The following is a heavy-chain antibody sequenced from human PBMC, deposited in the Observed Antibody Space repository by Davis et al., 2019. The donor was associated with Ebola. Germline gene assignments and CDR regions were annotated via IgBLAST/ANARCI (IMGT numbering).Heavy chain of an antibody. J-gene: IGHJ4*02. CDR3: ARDRFLAFDF. CDR1: GFVFSDFS. V-gene: IGHV3-48*02. D-gene: IGHD3/OR15-3a*01. Sequence: PGGSLRLSCAASGFVFSDFSMNWVRQAPGKGLEWITYITKGSDAIHYADPVKGRFTVSRDNAKNSVFLQMSSLRDEDSAVYYCARDRFLAFDFWSQGVHVSVSS. CDR2: ITKGSDAI.